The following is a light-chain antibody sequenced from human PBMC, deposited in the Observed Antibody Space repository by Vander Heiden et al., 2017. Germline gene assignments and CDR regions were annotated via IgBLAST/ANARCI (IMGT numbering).Light chain of an antibody. CDR2: DVS. CDR3: SSYTRSSTLVV. CDR1: SSDVGGYND. J-gene: IGLJ2*01. V-gene: IGLV2-14*03. Sequence: QSALTQPASVSGSPGQSITISCTGTSSDVGGYNDVSWYQQHPGKAPKLMIYDVSNRPSGVSNRFSGSKSGNTASLTTSGLQAEDEADYYCSSYTRSSTLVVFGGGTKLTVL.